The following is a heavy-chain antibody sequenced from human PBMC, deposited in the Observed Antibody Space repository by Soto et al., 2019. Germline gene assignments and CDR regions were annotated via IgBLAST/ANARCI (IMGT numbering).Heavy chain of an antibody. J-gene: IGHJ4*02. V-gene: IGHV3-21*01. CDR3: AGDYDFWSGYSETHISSADY. D-gene: IGHD3-3*01. CDR2: ISSSSSYI. CDR1: GFTFCSYS. Sequence: GGSLRLSCAASGFTFCSYSMNWVRQAPGKGLEWVSSISSSSSYIYYADSVKGRFTISRDNAKNSLYLQMNSLRAEDTAVYYCAGDYDFWSGYSETHISSADYWGQGTLVTVSS.